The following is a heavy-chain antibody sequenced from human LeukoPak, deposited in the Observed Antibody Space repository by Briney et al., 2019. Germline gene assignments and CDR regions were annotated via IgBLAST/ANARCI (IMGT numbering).Heavy chain of an antibody. D-gene: IGHD3-10*01. CDR2: IYYSGST. V-gene: IGHV4-31*03. CDR3: AMTRVVRGVGLGFGP. J-gene: IGHJ5*02. Sequence: SETLSLTCTVSGGSISSGGYYWSWIRQHPGKGLEWIGYIYYSGSTYYNPSLKSRVTISVDTSKNQFSLKLSSVTAADTAVYYCAMTRVVRGVGLGFGPWGQGTLVTVSS. CDR1: GGSISSGGYY.